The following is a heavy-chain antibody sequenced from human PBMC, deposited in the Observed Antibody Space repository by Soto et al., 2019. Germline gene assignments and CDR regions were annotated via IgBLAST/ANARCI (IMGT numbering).Heavy chain of an antibody. J-gene: IGHJ3*02. CDR2: IIPIFGTA. CDR3: ARPNYYDSSGSSYDAFDI. Sequence: SVHVSCQASRGTFSSYAISWVRQAPGQGLAWMGGIIPIFGTANYAQKFQGRVTITADESTFTPYMELSSLRSEDTAVYYCARPNYYDSSGSSYDAFDIWGQGTMVTVSS. V-gene: IGHV1-69*13. D-gene: IGHD3-22*01. CDR1: RGTFSSYA.